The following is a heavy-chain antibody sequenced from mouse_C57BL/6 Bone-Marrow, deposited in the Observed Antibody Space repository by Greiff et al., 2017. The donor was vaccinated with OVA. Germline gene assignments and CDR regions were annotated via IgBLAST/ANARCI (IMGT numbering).Heavy chain of an antibody. CDR1: GFSFNTYA. J-gene: IGHJ4*01. CDR2: IRSKSNNYAT. D-gene: IGHD4-1*01. V-gene: IGHV10-1*01. CDR3: VSPPELGRYAMDY. Sequence: EVKLMESGGGLVQPKGSLKLSCAASGFSFNTYAMNWVRQAPGKGLEWVARIRSKSNNYATYYADSVKDRFTISRDDSESMLYLQMNNLKTEDTAMYYCVSPPELGRYAMDYWGQGTSVTVSS.